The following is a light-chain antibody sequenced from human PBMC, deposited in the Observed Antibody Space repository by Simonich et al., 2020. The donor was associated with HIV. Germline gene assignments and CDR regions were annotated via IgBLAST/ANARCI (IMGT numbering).Light chain of an antibody. V-gene: IGKV3-11*01. CDR1: QRVSSY. Sequence: EIVLTQSPATLSLSPGERATLSCRASQRVSSYLAWYQQQPGQAPRLLIYDASNRATGIPARFSGSGSGTDFTLTISSLEPEDFAVYYCQQRSNWPPSLTFGGGTKVEIK. CDR3: QQRSNWPPSLT. J-gene: IGKJ4*01. CDR2: DAS.